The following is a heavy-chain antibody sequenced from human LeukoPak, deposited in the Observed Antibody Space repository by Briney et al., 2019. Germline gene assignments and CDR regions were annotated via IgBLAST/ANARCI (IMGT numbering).Heavy chain of an antibody. CDR1: GYTFTSYY. CDR3: AREATTLPSPLGY. CDR2: INPNSGDT. D-gene: IGHD4-17*01. Sequence: ASVKVSCKASGYTFTSYYMHWARQAPGQGLEWMGRINPNSGDTNYAQKFQGRVTMTRDTSITTAYLELSGLRSDDTALFYCAREATTLPSPLGYWGQGTLVTVSS. J-gene: IGHJ4*02. V-gene: IGHV1-2*06.